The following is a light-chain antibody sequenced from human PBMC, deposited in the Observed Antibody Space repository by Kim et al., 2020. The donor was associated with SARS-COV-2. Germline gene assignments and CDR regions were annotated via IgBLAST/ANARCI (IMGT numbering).Light chain of an antibody. CDR2: GAS. V-gene: IGKV1-33*01. CDR3: QQYDNLPIT. CDR1: QDISNF. J-gene: IGKJ5*01. Sequence: APVGDRVTITCQASQDISNFLNWYQQKPGKAPKLLIYGASNLETGVPSRFSGSGSGTDYTFTISSLQPEDIATYYCQQYDNLPITFGQGTRLEIK.